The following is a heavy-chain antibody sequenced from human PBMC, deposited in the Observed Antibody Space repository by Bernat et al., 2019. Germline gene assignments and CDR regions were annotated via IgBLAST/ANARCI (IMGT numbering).Heavy chain of an antibody. V-gene: IGHV3-30-3*01. Sequence: QVQLVESGGGVVQPGRSLRLSCAASGFTFSSYAMHWVRQAPGKGLEWVAVISYDGSNKYYADSVKGRFTISRDNSKNTLYLQMNSLRAEDTAVYYCARPLIITSYYYYGMDVWGQGTTVTVSS. CDR3: ARPLIITSYYYYGMDV. D-gene: IGHD1-14*01. CDR2: ISYDGSNK. J-gene: IGHJ6*02. CDR1: GFTFSSYA.